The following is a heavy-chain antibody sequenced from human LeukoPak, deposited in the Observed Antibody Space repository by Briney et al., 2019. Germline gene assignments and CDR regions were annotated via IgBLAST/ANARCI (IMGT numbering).Heavy chain of an antibody. J-gene: IGHJ6*02. D-gene: IGHD3-3*01. CDR2: IYYSGST. CDR3: ARESLTRDFWSGYYTFGYGTSFGMDV. V-gene: IGHV4-59*12. CDR1: GGSISNYY. Sequence: SSETLSLTCTVSGGSISNYYWSWIRQPPGKGLEWIGYIYYSGSTNYNPSLKSRVTMSVDTSKNQFSLKLSSVTAADTAVYYCARESLTRDFWSGYYTFGYGTSFGMDVWGQGTTVTVSS.